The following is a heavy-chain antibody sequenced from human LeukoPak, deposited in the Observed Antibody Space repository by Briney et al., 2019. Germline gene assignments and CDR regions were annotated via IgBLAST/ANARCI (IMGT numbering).Heavy chain of an antibody. CDR2: ISYDGSHK. Sequence: GGTLRLSCEASGVAFSSYAMHWVRQAPGKGLEWMTLISYDGSHKYYADSVKGRFTISRDNSKNTLYLQMNSLRAEDTAVYYCARAPLVTTSTYFDYWGQGTLVTVSS. CDR1: GVAFSSYA. CDR3: ARAPLVTTSTYFDY. V-gene: IGHV3-30*04. J-gene: IGHJ4*02. D-gene: IGHD4-11*01.